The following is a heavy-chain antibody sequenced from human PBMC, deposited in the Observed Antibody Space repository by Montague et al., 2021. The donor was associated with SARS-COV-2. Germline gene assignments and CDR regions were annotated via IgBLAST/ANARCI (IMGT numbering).Heavy chain of an antibody. J-gene: IGHJ4*02. Sequence: SETLSLTCTISGGSITGYFWTWIRQPPGKGLEWLGHTHYSGSTKYNPSLESRVTMSIDTSESQFSLHLRSVTAADTGVYYCARVPFSSSWYYLDYWDQGTLVTVSS. D-gene: IGHD6-13*01. CDR1: GGSITGYF. V-gene: IGHV4-59*12. CDR2: THYSGST. CDR3: ARVPFSSSWYYLDY.